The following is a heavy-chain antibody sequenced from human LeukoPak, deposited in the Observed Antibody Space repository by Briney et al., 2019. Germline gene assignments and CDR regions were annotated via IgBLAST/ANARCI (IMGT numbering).Heavy chain of an antibody. CDR3: TREFPSTGYFDY. J-gene: IGHJ4*02. D-gene: IGHD1-1*01. Sequence: ASVKVSCKSSGYRLTSYFVHWVRQAPGHGLEWMGVITPSGDGTSYTQKFQGRVTMTRDMSTNTDFMELTSLRSEDTAMYFCTREFPSTGYFDYWGQGTLVTVFS. CDR2: ITPSGDGT. CDR1: GYRLTSYF. V-gene: IGHV1-46*01.